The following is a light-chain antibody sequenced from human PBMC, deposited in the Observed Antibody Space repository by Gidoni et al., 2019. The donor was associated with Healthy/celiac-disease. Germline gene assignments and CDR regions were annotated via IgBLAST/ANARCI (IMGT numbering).Light chain of an antibody. CDR1: QSISSY. V-gene: IGKV1-39*01. CDR3: QQSYSTHSIT. Sequence: DIQMTQSPSSLSASVGVRVTITCRASQSISSYLNWYQQKPGKAPKLLIYAASSLQSGGPSRFSGSGSGTDFTLTISSRQPEDFATNYCQQSYSTHSITFGQGTRLEIK. J-gene: IGKJ5*01. CDR2: AAS.